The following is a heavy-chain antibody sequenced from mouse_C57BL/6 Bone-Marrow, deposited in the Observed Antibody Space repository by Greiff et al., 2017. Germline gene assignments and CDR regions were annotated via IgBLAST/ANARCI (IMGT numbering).Heavy chain of an antibody. D-gene: IGHD4-1*01. V-gene: IGHV5-17*01. CDR2: ISRGSSTT. J-gene: IGHJ4*01. Sequence: EVQLVESGGGLVKPGGSLKLSCAASGFTFSDYGMHWVRQAPEKGLEWVAYISRGSSTTYYADTVKGRFTISRDNAKNTLFLQMTSLRSEDTAVYDCAKHWEGYAMDYWGQGTSVTVSS. CDR1: GFTFSDYG. CDR3: AKHWEGYAMDY.